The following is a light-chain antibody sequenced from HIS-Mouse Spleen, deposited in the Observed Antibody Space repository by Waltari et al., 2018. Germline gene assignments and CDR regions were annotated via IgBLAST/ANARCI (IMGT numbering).Light chain of an antibody. Sequence: SDELTQPPPVSVSPGPTARILCSGDALSKLYADWYQQKPGQAPVLVIYKDSERPSGIPERFSGSSSGTTVTLTISGVQAEDEADYYCQSADSSGTYVFGTGTNVTVL. CDR1: ALSKLY. CDR3: QSADSSGTYV. CDR2: KDS. V-gene: IGLV3-25*03. J-gene: IGLJ1*01.